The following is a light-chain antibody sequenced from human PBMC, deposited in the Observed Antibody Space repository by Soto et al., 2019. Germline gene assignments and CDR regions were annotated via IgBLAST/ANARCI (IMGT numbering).Light chain of an antibody. Sequence: EIVMTQSLATLSVSPGERATLSCRASQSVSIDLAWYQQTPGQAPRLLIYGASTRATGIPDRFSGSGSGTDFTLTISRLEPEDFAVYYCQQYGSSGTFGQGPRWIS. CDR3: QQYGSSGT. J-gene: IGKJ1*01. V-gene: IGKV3-20*01. CDR1: QSVSID. CDR2: GAS.